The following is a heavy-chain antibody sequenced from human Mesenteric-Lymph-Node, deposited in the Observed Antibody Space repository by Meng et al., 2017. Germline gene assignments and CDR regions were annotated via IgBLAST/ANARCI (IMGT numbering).Heavy chain of an antibody. Sequence: SGPTLVKPTQTLTLTCTFSGFSLSTSGMCVSWVRQPPGKALEWLALIDWDDDKYYSTSLKTRLTISKDTSKNQVVLTMTNMDPVDTATYYCARIPRRGWELQGFDYWGQGTLVTVSS. V-gene: IGHV2-70*20. D-gene: IGHD1-26*01. CDR3: ARIPRRGWELQGFDY. CDR1: GFSLSTSGMC. J-gene: IGHJ4*02. CDR2: IDWDDDK.